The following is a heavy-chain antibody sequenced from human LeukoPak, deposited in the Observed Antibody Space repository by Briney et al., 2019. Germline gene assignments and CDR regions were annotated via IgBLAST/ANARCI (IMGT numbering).Heavy chain of an antibody. V-gene: IGHV3-30-3*01. J-gene: IGHJ3*02. Sequence: GGSLRLSCAASGFTFSSYAMYWVRQAPGKGLEWVAVISYDGSNKYYADSVKGRFTISRDNSKNTLYLQMNSLRAEDTAVYYCARGSDAFDIWGQGTMVTVSS. CDR3: ARGSDAFDI. CDR1: GFTFSSYA. CDR2: ISYDGSNK.